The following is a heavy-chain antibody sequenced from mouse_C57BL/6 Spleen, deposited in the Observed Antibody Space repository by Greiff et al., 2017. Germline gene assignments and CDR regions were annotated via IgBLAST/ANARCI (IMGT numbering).Heavy chain of an antibody. D-gene: IGHD3-2*02. CDR2: IDPSDSYT. V-gene: IGHV1-69*01. CDR3: ARRGQLNGFAY. Sequence: QVQLQQPGAELVMPGASVKLSCKASGYTFTSYWMHWVKQRPGQGLEWIGEIDPSDSYTNYNQKFKGKSTLTVDKSSSTAYMQLSSLTSEDSAVYYCARRGQLNGFAYWGQGTLVTVSA. CDR1: GYTFTSYW. J-gene: IGHJ3*01.